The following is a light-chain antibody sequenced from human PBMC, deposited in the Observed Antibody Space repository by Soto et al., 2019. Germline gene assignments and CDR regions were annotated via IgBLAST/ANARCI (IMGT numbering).Light chain of an antibody. J-gene: IGLJ3*02. V-gene: IGLV1-51*01. CDR1: SSNIGDNP. Sequence: QSVLTQPPSASGTPGQRITISCSGRSSNIGDNPVNWYQQLPGAAPKLLIFEDSKRPSGIPARFFGSKSGTSATLAITGLQTGDEADYYCETWDSTLSSGVFGGGTKLTVL. CDR2: EDS. CDR3: ETWDSTLSSGV.